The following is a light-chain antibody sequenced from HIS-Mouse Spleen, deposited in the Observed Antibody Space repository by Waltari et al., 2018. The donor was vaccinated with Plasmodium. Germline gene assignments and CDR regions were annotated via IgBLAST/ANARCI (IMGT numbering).Light chain of an antibody. J-gene: IGKJ3*01. CDR1: QSVSSN. CDR3: QQYNNWSFT. V-gene: IGKV3-15*01. CDR2: GAS. Sequence: EIVMTKSPATLSVSPGARATLSCRASQSVSSNFTWYQQKPGQAPRLLIYGASTRATGIPARFSGSGSGTEFTLTISSLQSEDFAVYYCQQYNNWSFTFGPGTKVDIK.